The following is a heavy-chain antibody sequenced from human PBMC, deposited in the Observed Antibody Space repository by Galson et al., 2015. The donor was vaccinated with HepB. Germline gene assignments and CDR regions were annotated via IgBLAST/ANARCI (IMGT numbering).Heavy chain of an antibody. CDR3: ARKGWDHDAFDI. Sequence: LSLTCTVSGGSVSGYYWSWIRLPPGKGLEWIGYIYYSGHTNYNPSLRSRVTISVDTSKSQFSLKLSSVTAADTAVYYCARKGWDHDAFDIWGQGTMVSVSS. CDR2: IYYSGHT. J-gene: IGHJ3*02. CDR1: GGSVSGYY. D-gene: IGHD1-26*01. V-gene: IGHV4-59*02.